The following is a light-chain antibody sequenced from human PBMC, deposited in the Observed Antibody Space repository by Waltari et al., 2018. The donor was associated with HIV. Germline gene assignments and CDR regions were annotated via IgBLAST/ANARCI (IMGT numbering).Light chain of an antibody. CDR2: DDS. Sequence: SYVLTQPPSVSVAPGQTASITCGGNNIGSNGVYWYQQKPGQAPVLVVYDDSGRPSRIPERFSGSNSGNTATLTISTVEAGDEADYYCQVCDTSNDHPYVFGTGTKVTVL. V-gene: IGLV3-21*02. J-gene: IGLJ1*01. CDR3: QVCDTSNDHPYV. CDR1: NIGSNG.